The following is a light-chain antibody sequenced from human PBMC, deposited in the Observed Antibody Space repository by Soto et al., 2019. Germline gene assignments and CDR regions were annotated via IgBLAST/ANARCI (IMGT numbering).Light chain of an antibody. J-gene: IGLJ3*02. CDR2: EGS. CDR1: SSDVWSYNL. Sequence: QSVLTQPASVSGSPGQSITISCTGTSSDVWSYNLVSWYQQHPGKAPKLMIYEGSKRPSGVSNRFSGANSGNTASPTISGLEAEGEADYCGCSCPGSAWVFGGGTKLTVL. V-gene: IGLV2-23*01. CDR3: CSCPGSAWV.